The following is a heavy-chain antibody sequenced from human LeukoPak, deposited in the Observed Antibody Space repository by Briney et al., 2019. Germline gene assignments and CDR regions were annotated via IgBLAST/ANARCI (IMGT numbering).Heavy chain of an antibody. Sequence: PGRSLRLSCAASGFTFDDFAMHWVRQAPGKGLEWVSGISWSGGSVDYADSVKGRFTISRDDAKNSLYLQMNSLRAEDTAFYYCAKAGFGAYVDYWGQGTLVTVSS. D-gene: IGHD3-3*01. V-gene: IGHV3-9*01. J-gene: IGHJ4*02. CDR3: AKAGFGAYVDY. CDR2: ISWSGGSV. CDR1: GFTFDDFA.